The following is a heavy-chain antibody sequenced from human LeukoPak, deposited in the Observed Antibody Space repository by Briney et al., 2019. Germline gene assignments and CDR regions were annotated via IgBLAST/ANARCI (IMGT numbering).Heavy chain of an antibody. CDR2: ISWNIGSI. V-gene: IGHV3-9*03. CDR3: AKGGSGYSYGHPFDY. Sequence: PGGSLRLSCAASGFTFDDYAMHWVRQAPGKGLEWVSGISWNIGSIGYADSVKGRFTISRDNAKNSLYLQMNSLRAEDMALYYCAKGGSGYSYGHPFDYWGQGTLVTVSS. CDR1: GFTFDDYA. D-gene: IGHD5-18*01. J-gene: IGHJ4*02.